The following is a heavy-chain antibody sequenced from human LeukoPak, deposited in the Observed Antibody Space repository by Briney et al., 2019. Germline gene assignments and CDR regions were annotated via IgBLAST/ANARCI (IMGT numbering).Heavy chain of an antibody. CDR3: AKRAGSYDSSGYYTYYFDY. CDR2: ISGSGSST. D-gene: IGHD3-22*01. CDR1: GFTFSSYA. J-gene: IGHJ4*02. V-gene: IGHV3-23*01. Sequence: SGGSLRLSCAASGFTFSSYAMSWVRQAPGKGLEWVSAISGSGSSTYYADSVKGRFTISRDNSKNTLYLQMNSLRAEDTAVYYCAKRAGSYDSSGYYTYYFDYWGQGTLVTVSS.